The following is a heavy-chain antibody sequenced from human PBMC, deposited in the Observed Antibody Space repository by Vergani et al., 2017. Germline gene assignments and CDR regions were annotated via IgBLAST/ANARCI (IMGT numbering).Heavy chain of an antibody. D-gene: IGHD2-2*01. CDR3: ARDAYCSSTSCYPNWFDP. CDR1: GGTFSSYA. V-gene: IGHV1-69*14. CDR2: IIPIFGTA. Sequence: QVQLVQSGAEVKKPGSSVKVSCKASGGTFSSYAISWVRQAPGQGLEWMGRIIPIFGTANYAQKFQGRVTITADKSTSTAYMELSSLKSEDTAVYYCARDAYCSSTSCYPNWFDPWGQGTLVTVSS. J-gene: IGHJ5*02.